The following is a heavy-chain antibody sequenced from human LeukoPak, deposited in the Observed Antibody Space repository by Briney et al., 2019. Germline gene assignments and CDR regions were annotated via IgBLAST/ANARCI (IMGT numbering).Heavy chain of an antibody. CDR3: AREYSSWFDY. D-gene: IGHD6-6*01. V-gene: IGHV3-74*01. CDR1: GFTFSSYW. J-gene: IGHJ4*02. Sequence: PGGSLRLSCVASGFTFSSYWMHWVRQAPGKGLVWVSRINSDGRTTNYADSVRGRFTISRDNAKNTLYLQMNSLRAEDTAVYYCAREYSSWFDYWGQGTLVTVSS. CDR2: INSDGRTT.